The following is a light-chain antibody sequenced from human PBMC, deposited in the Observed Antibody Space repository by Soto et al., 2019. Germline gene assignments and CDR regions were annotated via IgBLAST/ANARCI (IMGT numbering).Light chain of an antibody. Sequence: NFMLTQPHSVSESPGKTITISCTRSSGSVASTYVQWYQQRPGSAPTTVIYEDKHRPSGVPDRFSGTIDSSSNSTSLTISGIKTSYEADYCVQSYDGSHIVFGTGTELTVL. CDR2: EDK. V-gene: IGLV6-57*04. CDR3: QSYDGSHIV. J-gene: IGLJ1*01. CDR1: SGSVASTY.